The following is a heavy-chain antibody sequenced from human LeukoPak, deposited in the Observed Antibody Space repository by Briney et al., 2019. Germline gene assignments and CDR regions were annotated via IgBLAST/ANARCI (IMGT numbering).Heavy chain of an antibody. CDR2: MNPDSGNT. J-gene: IGHJ3*02. V-gene: IGHV1-8*01. CDR3: ATTSDIVVVPAAILNDAFDI. D-gene: IGHD2-2*02. CDR1: GYTFTSYD. Sequence: ASVKVSCKASGYTFTSYDINWVRQATGQGLEWRGWMNPDSGNTGYAQKFQGRVTMTRNTSISTAYMELSSLRSEDTAVYYCATTSDIVVVPAAILNDAFDIWGQGTMVTVSS.